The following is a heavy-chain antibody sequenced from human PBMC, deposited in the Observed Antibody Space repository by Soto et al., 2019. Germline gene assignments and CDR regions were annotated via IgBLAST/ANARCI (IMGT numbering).Heavy chain of an antibody. V-gene: IGHV4-59*01. J-gene: IGHJ5*02. CDR1: GGSISSYY. Sequence: SETLSLTCTVSGGSISSYYWSWIRQPPGKGLEWIGYIYYSGSTNYNPSLKSRVTISVDTSKNQFSLKLSSVTAADTAIYYCARDLTMGGFFDPWGQGTLVTVSS. D-gene: IGHD3-10*01. CDR3: ARDLTMGGFFDP. CDR2: IYYSGST.